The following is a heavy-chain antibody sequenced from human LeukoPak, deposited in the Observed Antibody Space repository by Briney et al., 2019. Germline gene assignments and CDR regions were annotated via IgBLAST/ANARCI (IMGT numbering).Heavy chain of an antibody. D-gene: IGHD3-3*01. Sequence: SGTLSLTCAVSGGSISSDNWWSWVRQPPGKGLEWIGEIFHGGSTTYNPSLKSRVTISVDTSKNQFSLKLSSVTAADTAVYYCARDGGDWFDPWGQGTLVTVSS. CDR3: ARDGGDWFDP. CDR2: IFHGGST. J-gene: IGHJ5*02. CDR1: GGSISSDNW. V-gene: IGHV4-4*02.